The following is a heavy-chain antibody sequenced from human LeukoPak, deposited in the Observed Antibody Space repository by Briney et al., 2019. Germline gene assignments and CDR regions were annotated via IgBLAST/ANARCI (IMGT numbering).Heavy chain of an antibody. CDR2: INPNSGGT. D-gene: IGHD5-18*01. Sequence: ASVKVSCKASGYTFTGYYMHWLRQAPGQGLEWMGRINPNSGGTNYAQKFQGRVTMTRDTSISTAYMELSRLRSDDTAVYYCARDKTIIRNSYALTWGQGTLVTVSS. CDR1: GYTFTGYY. J-gene: IGHJ4*02. V-gene: IGHV1-2*06. CDR3: ARDKTIIRNSYALT.